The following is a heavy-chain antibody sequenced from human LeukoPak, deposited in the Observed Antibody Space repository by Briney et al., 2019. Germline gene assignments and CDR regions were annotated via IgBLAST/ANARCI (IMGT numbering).Heavy chain of an antibody. D-gene: IGHD3-16*02. CDR2: IYYSGSA. V-gene: IGHV4-39*07. CDR1: GGSLSSSSYY. J-gene: IGHJ5*02. CDR3: ARDRPYDYVWGSYRNNWFDP. Sequence: SETLSLTCTVSGGSLSSSSYYWGWIRQPPGKGLEWIGSIYYSGSASYNPSLKSRVTISLDTSKSQFSLKVRSVTAADTAVYYCARDRPYDYVWGSYRNNWFDPWGQGTLVTVSS.